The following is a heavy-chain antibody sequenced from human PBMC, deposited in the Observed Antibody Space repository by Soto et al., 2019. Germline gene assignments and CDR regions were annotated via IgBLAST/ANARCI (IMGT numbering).Heavy chain of an antibody. J-gene: IGHJ4*02. V-gene: IGHV3-23*01. CDR2: IIGTGTP. CDR1: GFTLSRNA. D-gene: IGHD1-1*01. CDR3: ARDAVYNDGLWLPDY. Sequence: EVQLLESGGDLVQPGGSLRLSCAASGFTLSRNAMMWVRQAPGKGLGWVSGIIGTGTPYHADSVKGRFTISKDNSKNTLYLHMNSLRAEDTAVYYCARDAVYNDGLWLPDYWGRGTLVTVSS.